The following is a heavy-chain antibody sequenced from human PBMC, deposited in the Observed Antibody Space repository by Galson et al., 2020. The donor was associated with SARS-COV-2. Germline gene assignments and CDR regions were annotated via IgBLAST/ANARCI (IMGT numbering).Heavy chain of an antibody. Sequence: SETLSLTCTVSGGSISSGGYYWSWIRQHPGKGLEWIGYIYYSGSTYYNPSLKSRVTISVDTSKNQFSLKLSSVTAADTAVYYCARVNFDQVTFDYWGQGTLVTVSS. CDR3: ARVNFDQVTFDY. J-gene: IGHJ4*02. D-gene: IGHD1-1*01. CDR1: GGSISSGGYY. CDR2: IYYSGST. V-gene: IGHV4-31*03.